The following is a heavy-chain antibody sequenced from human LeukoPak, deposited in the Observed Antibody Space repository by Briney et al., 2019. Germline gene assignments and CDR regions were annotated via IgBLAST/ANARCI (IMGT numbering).Heavy chain of an antibody. V-gene: IGHV4-38-2*02. D-gene: IGHD3-10*01. Sequence: SETLSLTCTVSGYSISSGNYWGWIRQPPGKGLEWIGSIYHSGSTYYNPSLKSRVTISVDTSKNQFSLKLSSVIAADTAVYYCARGYYGSGSYAFDIWGQGTMVTVSS. CDR3: ARGYYGSGSYAFDI. CDR1: GYSISSGNY. J-gene: IGHJ3*02. CDR2: IYHSGST.